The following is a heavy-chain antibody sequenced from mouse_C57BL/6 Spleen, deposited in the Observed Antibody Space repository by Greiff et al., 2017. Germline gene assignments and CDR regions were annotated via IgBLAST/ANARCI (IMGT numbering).Heavy chain of an antibody. CDR1: GYTFTSYW. CDR2: INPSNGGT. CDR3: ASSTTVGDWYFDV. V-gene: IGHV1-53*01. Sequence: QVQLQQPGPELVKPGASVKLSCKASGYTFTSYWMHWVKQRPGQGLEWIGNINPSNGGTTYNEKVKRKATLTVDKSSSTAYLKRSSLTSEDSAVYYCASSTTVGDWYFDVWGTGTTVTVSS. D-gene: IGHD1-1*01. J-gene: IGHJ1*03.